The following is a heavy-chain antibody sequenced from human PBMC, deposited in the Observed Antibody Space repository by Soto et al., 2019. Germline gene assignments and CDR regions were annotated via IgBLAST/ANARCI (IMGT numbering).Heavy chain of an antibody. D-gene: IGHD3-3*01. CDR2: INHSGST. Sequence: SETLSLTCAVYGGSFSGYYWSWIRQPPGKGLEWIGEINHSGSTNYNPSLKSRVTISVDTSKNQFSLKLSSVTAADTAVYYCARGDYDFWSGYYKYYYYMDVWGKGTTVTVSS. CDR3: ARGDYDFWSGYYKYYYYMDV. CDR1: GGSFSGYY. V-gene: IGHV4-34*01. J-gene: IGHJ6*03.